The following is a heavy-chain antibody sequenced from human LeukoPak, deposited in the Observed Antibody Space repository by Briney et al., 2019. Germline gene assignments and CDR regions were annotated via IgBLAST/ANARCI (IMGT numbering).Heavy chain of an antibody. J-gene: IGHJ4*02. CDR3: ASSGYYFGYESYFAY. D-gene: IGHD3-22*01. CDR2: IKQDGTEK. V-gene: IGHV3-7*01. CDR1: AFTFGSYW. Sequence: GGSLRLSCAASAFTFGSYWMSWVRQAPGKGLEWVANIKQDGTEKYYVDSVKGRFTISRDNAKNSLYLQMNSLRAEDTAVFYCASSGYYFGYESYFAYWGQGTLVTVSS.